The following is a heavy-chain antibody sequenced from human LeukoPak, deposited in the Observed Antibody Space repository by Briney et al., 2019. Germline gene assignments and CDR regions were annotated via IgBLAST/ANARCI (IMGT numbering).Heavy chain of an antibody. CDR2: VNWNGGDT. CDR1: GFTFDDYD. D-gene: IGHD1-7*01. V-gene: IGHV3-20*04. J-gene: IGHJ3*02. CDR3: ARVVSITGTRSGAFDI. Sequence: GGSLRLSCAASGFTFDDYDMSWVRQGPGKGLEWVSGVNWNGGDTAYADSVKGRFTISRDNAKNSPYLEMNRLRAEDTALYYCARVVSITGTRSGAFDIWGQGTMVTVSS.